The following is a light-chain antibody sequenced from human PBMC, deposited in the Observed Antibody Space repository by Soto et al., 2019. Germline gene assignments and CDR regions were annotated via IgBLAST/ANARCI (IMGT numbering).Light chain of an antibody. CDR1: SSDVGGSNY. CDR3: SSYRSGSTLV. Sequence: QSALTQPASVSGSPGKSITISCTGTSSDVGGSNYVSWYQQHPGKAPKLMIYDVHNRPSGISNRFSGSKSGNTASLTISGLQAEDEADYYCSSYRSGSTLVFGGGTKLTVL. V-gene: IGLV2-14*01. CDR2: DVH. J-gene: IGLJ2*01.